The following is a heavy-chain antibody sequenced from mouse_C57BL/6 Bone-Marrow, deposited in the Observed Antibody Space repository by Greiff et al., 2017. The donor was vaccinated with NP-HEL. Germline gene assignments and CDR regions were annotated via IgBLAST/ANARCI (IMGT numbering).Heavy chain of an antibody. Sequence: QVQLKESGPGILQSSQTLSLTCSFSGFSLSTSGMGVSWIRQPSGKGLEWLAHIYWDDDQRSNPSLKSRLTISKDTSRNQVFLKITSVDTADTATYYCAREYYYGSSYPFDYWGQGTTLTVSS. J-gene: IGHJ2*01. CDR1: GFSLSTSGMG. D-gene: IGHD1-1*01. CDR2: IYWDDDQ. V-gene: IGHV8-12*01. CDR3: AREYYYGSSYPFDY.